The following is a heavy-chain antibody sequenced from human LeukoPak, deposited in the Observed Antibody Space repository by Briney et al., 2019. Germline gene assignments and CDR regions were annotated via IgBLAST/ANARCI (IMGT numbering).Heavy chain of an antibody. CDR1: GFTFDDYG. Sequence: GGSLRLSCAASGFTFDDYGMSWVRQAPARGLEWVSGINWNGGSTGYADSVKGRFTISRDNAKNSMYLKINSQRAEDTALYYCARAQPVGYDSSGYYTPPLDWGQGTLVTVSS. CDR3: ARAQPVGYDSSGYYTPPLD. D-gene: IGHD3-22*01. J-gene: IGHJ4*02. V-gene: IGHV3-20*04. CDR2: INWNGGST.